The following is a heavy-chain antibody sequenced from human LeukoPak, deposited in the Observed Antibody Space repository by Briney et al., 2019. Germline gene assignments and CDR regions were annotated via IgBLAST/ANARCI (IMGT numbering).Heavy chain of an antibody. CDR1: GGSISSYY. CDR3: ARLEDGVVVVGGWFDP. D-gene: IGHD2-15*01. V-gene: IGHV4-59*08. Sequence: PSETLSLTCTVSGGSISSYYWNWIRQPPGKGLEWIGYIFYSGSTNYNPSLKSRVTISVDTSKNQFSLKLSSVTAADTAVYYCARLEDGVVVVGGWFDPWGQGTLVTVSS. CDR2: IFYSGST. J-gene: IGHJ5*02.